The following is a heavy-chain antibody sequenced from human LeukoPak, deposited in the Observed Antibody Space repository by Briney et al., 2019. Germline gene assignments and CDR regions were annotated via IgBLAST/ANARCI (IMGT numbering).Heavy chain of an antibody. CDR1: GYTFTGYY. CDR2: INPNSGGT. D-gene: IGHD6-6*01. J-gene: IGHJ4*02. V-gene: IGHV1-2*06. Sequence: ASVKVSCKASGYTFTGYYMHWVRQAPGQGLEWMGRINPNSGGTNYAQKFQGRVTMTRDTSISTAYMELSRLRSGDTAVYYCARCMGQLVQALGYWGQGTLVTVSS. CDR3: ARCMGQLVQALGY.